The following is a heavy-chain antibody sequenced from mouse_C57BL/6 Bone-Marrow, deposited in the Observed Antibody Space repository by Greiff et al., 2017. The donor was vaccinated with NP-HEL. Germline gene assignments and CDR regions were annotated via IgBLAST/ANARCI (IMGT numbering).Heavy chain of an antibody. Sequence: EVQLQQSVAELVRPGASVKLSCTASGFNIKNTYMHWVKQRPEQGLEWIGRIDPGNGNTKSAPKFQGKVTITADTSSNTAYLQLSSLTSEDTAICYCARKSLYYGSSYWYFDVWGTGTTVTVSS. V-gene: IGHV14-3*01. CDR1: GFNIKNTY. CDR3: ARKSLYYGSSYWYFDV. CDR2: IDPGNGNT. J-gene: IGHJ1*03. D-gene: IGHD1-1*01.